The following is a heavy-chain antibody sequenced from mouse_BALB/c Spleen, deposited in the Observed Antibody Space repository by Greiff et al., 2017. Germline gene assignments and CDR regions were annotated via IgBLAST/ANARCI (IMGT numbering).Heavy chain of an antibody. V-gene: IGHV1-14*01. CDR2: VNPYNDGT. CDR3: ARALGLRLLDY. D-gene: IGHD1-2*01. Sequence: VQLKESGPELVKPGASVKMSCKASGYTFTNYVMHWVKQKPGQGLEWIGYVNPYNDGTKYNEKFKGKATLTSDKSSNTAYMELSSLTSEDSAVYYCARALGLRLLDYWGQGTSLTVSS. CDR1: GYTFTNYV. J-gene: IGHJ2*02.